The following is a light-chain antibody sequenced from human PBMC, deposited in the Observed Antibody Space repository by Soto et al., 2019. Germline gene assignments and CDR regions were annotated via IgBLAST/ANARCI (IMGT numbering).Light chain of an antibody. CDR3: QQRSNWPSIS. CDR1: QSVSSSY. J-gene: IGKJ5*01. CDR2: DAS. V-gene: IGKV3D-20*02. Sequence: EIVLTQSPGTLSLSPGDRATLSCRASQSVSSSYLAWYQHKPGQAPRLLIYDASTRATDIPARFSGSGSGTDFTLTISSLESEDSAIYYCQQRSNWPSISFGQGTRLEIK.